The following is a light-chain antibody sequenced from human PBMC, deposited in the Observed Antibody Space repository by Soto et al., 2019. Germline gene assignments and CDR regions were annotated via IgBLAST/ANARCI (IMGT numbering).Light chain of an antibody. CDR1: SSDVGGYNF. V-gene: IGLV2-8*01. Sequence: QSALTQPPSASGSPGQAVTISCTGTSSDVGGYNFLSWYQQHPGKAPKLMIYEVSKRPSGVPDRFSGSKSGNTASLTVSGLQAEDEADYFCSSYAVTSFVFGTGTKVTVL. CDR2: EVS. CDR3: SSYAVTSFV. J-gene: IGLJ1*01.